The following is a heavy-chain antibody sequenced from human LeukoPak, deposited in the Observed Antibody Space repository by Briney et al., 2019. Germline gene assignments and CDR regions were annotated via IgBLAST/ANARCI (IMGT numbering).Heavy chain of an antibody. Sequence: ASVKVSCKASGYTFSSYGISWVRQAPGQGLERMGWINPNSGGTHYEQKFQGRVTMTRDTSISTAYMELSRLRSDDTAVYYCVRDRYYGSGSFYQMDAWGQGTTVTVSS. CDR1: GYTFSSYG. V-gene: IGHV1-2*02. J-gene: IGHJ6*02. CDR2: INPNSGGT. D-gene: IGHD3-10*01. CDR3: VRDRYYGSGSFYQMDA.